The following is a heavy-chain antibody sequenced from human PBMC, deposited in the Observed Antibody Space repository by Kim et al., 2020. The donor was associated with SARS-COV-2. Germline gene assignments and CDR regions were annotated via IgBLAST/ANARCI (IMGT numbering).Heavy chain of an antibody. D-gene: IGHD2-2*01. V-gene: IGHV3-9*01. Sequence: GGSLRLSCAASGFTFDDYAMHWVRQAPGKGLEWVSGISWNSGSIGYADSVKGRFTISRDNAKNSLYLQMNSLRAEDTALYYCAKEMGGYCSSTSFYPFDYWGQGTLGTVSS. CDR2: ISWNSGSI. CDR3: AKEMGGYCSSTSFYPFDY. J-gene: IGHJ4*02. CDR1: GFTFDDYA.